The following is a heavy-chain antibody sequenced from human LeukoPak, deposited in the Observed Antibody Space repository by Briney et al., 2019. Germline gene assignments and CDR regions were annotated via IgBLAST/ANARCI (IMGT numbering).Heavy chain of an antibody. CDR2: ISAYNGNT. Sequence: ASVTVSCKASGYTFTSYGISWVRQAPGQGLEWVGWISAYNGNTNYAQKLQGRVTMTTDTSTSTAYMELRSLRSDDTAVYYCARRTYSSGSYYFDYWGQGTLVTVSS. J-gene: IGHJ4*02. CDR1: GYTFTSYG. CDR3: ARRTYSSGSYYFDY. V-gene: IGHV1-18*01. D-gene: IGHD6-19*01.